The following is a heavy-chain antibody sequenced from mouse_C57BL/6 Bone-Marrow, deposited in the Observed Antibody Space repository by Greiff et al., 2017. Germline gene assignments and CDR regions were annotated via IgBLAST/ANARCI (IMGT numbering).Heavy chain of an antibody. CDR2: ISDGGSYT. CDR1: GFTFSSYA. J-gene: IGHJ3*01. D-gene: IGHD2-2*01. Sequence: EVKLVESGGGLVKPGGSLKLSCAASGFTFSSYAMSWVRQTPEKRLEWVATISDGGSYTYYPDNVKGRFTISRDNAKNNLYLQMSHLKSEVTAMYYCARVRGYGFAYWGQGTLVTVSA. CDR3: ARVRGYGFAY. V-gene: IGHV5-4*03.